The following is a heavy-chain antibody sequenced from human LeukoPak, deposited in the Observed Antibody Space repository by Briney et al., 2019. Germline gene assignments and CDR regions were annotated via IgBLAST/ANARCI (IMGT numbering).Heavy chain of an antibody. V-gene: IGHV1-2*02. Sequence: ASVKVSCKASGYTFTDYYMHWVRQAPGQGLEWMGWINPNSGGTNYPQKFQGRVTMTRDTSITTVYMELSRLTTDDTAVYYCARDRILTGYYTAWGQGTLVTVSS. D-gene: IGHD3-9*01. J-gene: IGHJ4*02. CDR2: INPNSGGT. CDR1: GYTFTDYY. CDR3: ARDRILTGYYTA.